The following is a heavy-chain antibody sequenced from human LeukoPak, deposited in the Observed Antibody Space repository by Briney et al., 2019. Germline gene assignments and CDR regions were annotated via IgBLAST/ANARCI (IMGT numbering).Heavy chain of an antibody. J-gene: IGHJ4*02. CDR3: ARENYFGSGSYYSGLTY. V-gene: IGHV4-34*01. D-gene: IGHD3-10*01. CDR2: INHSGST. CDR1: GGSFSGYY. Sequence: PSETLSLTCAVYGGSFSGYYWSWIRQPPGKGLEWIGEINHSGSTNYNPSLKSRVTISVDTSKNQCSLKLSSVTAADTAVYYCARENYFGSGSYYSGLTYWGQGTLVTVSS.